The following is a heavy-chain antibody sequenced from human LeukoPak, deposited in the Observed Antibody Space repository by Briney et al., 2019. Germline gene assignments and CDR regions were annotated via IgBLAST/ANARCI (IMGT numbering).Heavy chain of an antibody. CDR2: ISSSGSSI. D-gene: IGHD2-15*01. J-gene: IGHJ4*02. V-gene: IGHV3-48*03. CDR1: GFSFSSYE. CDR3: AKSHAVAQRGYFDY. Sequence: GGSLRLSCAASGFSFSSYEMNWVRQAPGKRLEWVSCISSSGSSIYYADSVKGRFTISRDNAKNSLYLQMNSLRTQDTPGYYCAKSHAVAQRGYFDYWGQGTLVTVSS.